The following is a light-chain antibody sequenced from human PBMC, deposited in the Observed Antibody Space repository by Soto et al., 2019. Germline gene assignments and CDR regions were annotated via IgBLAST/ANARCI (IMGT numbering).Light chain of an antibody. V-gene: IGKV1-39*01. CDR1: QSISVS. CDR2: AAS. CDR3: QQNYSPPPVT. J-gene: IGKJ5*01. Sequence: IQMTQSPSTLSASVGDTVTITCRASQSISVSLAWYQQKPGKAPKLLIFAASSLQSGVPSRFSGSGSGTHFTLTINSLQPEDFATYYCQQNYSPPPVTFGQGTRLEIK.